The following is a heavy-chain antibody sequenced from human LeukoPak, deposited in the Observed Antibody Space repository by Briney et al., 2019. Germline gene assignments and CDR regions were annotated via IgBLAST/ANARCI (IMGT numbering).Heavy chain of an antibody. CDR3: ARDLTYYYDSSGFPFDY. V-gene: IGHV3-30*02. CDR1: GFTFSSYG. CDR2: IRYDGSNK. D-gene: IGHD3-22*01. J-gene: IGHJ4*02. Sequence: GGSLRLSCAASGFTFSSYGMHWVRQAPGKGLEWVAFIRYDGSNKYYADFVKGRFTISRDNSKNTLYLQMNSLRAEDTAVYYCARDLTYYYDSSGFPFDYWGQGTLVTVSS.